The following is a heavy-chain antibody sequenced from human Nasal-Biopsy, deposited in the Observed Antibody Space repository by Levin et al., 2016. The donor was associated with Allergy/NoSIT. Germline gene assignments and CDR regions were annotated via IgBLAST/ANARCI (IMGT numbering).Heavy chain of an antibody. Sequence: ASVKVSCKASGSSLRNYAVQWVRQAPGQRLEWMGWINGGNGNTKFSQKFQDRVTISRDTSAKTASMEMSRLTSEDTAVYYCARGGYSFTTLGFWGQGTLVEVSS. V-gene: IGHV1-3*01. CDR2: INGGNGNT. J-gene: IGHJ4*02. D-gene: IGHD2/OR15-2a*01. CDR3: ARGGYSFTTLGF. CDR1: GSSLRNYA.